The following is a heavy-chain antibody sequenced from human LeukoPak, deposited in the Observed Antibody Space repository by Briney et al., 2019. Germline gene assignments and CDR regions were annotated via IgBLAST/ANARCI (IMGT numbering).Heavy chain of an antibody. V-gene: IGHV4-39*07. D-gene: IGHD1/OR15-1a*01. Sequence: SETLSLTCTVSGGSISSSSYYWGWIRQPPGKGLEWIGSIYYSGSTYYNPSLKSRVTISVDTSKNQFSLKLRYVTAADTAVYYCARVNWNTRGTYYYYMDVWGKGTTVTVSS. J-gene: IGHJ6*03. CDR2: IYYSGST. CDR3: ARVNWNTRGTYYYYMDV. CDR1: GGSISSSSYY.